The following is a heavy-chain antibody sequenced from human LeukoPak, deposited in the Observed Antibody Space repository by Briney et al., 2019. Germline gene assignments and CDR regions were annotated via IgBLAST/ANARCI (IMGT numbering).Heavy chain of an antibody. CDR3: VRRQWELQYFDL. Sequence: KTSETLSLTCTVSGGFISSYYWSWIRQPPGKGLEGIGYIYYSRTTKYNPSLKSRVTISADTSKNQFSLKLNSVTAADTAVYYCVRRQWELQYFDLWGRGTLVAVSS. CDR1: GGFISSYY. D-gene: IGHD1-26*01. CDR2: IYYSRTT. V-gene: IGHV4-59*01. J-gene: IGHJ2*01.